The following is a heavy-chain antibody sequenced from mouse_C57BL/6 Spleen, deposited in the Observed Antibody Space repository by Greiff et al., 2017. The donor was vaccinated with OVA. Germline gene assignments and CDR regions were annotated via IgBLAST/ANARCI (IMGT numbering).Heavy chain of an antibody. CDR3: ANKGYYAMDY. CDR1: GFTFSDYG. J-gene: IGHJ4*01. CDR2: ISSGSSTI. V-gene: IGHV5-17*01. D-gene: IGHD1-3*01. Sequence: EVQLVESGGGLVKPGGSLKLSCAASGFTFSDYGMHWVRQAPEKGLEWVAYISSGSSTIYYADTVKGRFTISRDNAKNTLFLQMTSLRSEDTAMYYCANKGYYAMDYWGQGTSVTVSS.